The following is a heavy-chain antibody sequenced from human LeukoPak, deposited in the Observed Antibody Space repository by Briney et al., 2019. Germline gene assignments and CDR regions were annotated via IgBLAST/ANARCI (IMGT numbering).Heavy chain of an antibody. Sequence: PGRSLRLSCAASGFTFSSYAMHWVRQAPGKGLEWVAVIWYDGSNKYYADSVKGRFTISRDNSKNTLYLQMNSLRAEDTAVYYCARKAQDFDYWGQGTLVTVSS. CDR3: ARKAQDFDY. CDR2: IWYDGSNK. J-gene: IGHJ4*02. CDR1: GFTFSSYA. V-gene: IGHV3-33*08.